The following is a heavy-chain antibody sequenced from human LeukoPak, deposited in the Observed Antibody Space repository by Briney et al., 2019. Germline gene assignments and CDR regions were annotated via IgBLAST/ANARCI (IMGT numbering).Heavy chain of an antibody. Sequence: SETLSLTCTVSGGSISSYYWSWIRQPPGKGLERIGYIYYSGSTNYNPSLKSRVTISVDTSKNQFSLKLSSVTAADTAVYYCAGAPGYCSGGSCPDYWGQGTLVTVSS. CDR2: IYYSGST. J-gene: IGHJ4*02. CDR3: AGAPGYCSGGSCPDY. CDR1: GGSISSYY. D-gene: IGHD2-15*01. V-gene: IGHV4-59*08.